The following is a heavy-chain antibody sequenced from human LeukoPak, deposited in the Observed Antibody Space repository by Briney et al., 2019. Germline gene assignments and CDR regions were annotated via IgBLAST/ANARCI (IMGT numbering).Heavy chain of an antibody. D-gene: IGHD4-17*01. Sequence: QPGGSLRLSCAASGFTFNSYVMNWVRQAPGKGLEWVSYIRSSSTAIYADSVKGRFTISRDNAKNSLYLQMNSLRADDTAVYYCTREQVTTGGDALDIWGQGTLVTVSS. CDR3: TREQVTTGGDALDI. J-gene: IGHJ3*02. V-gene: IGHV3-48*03. CDR2: IRSSSTAI. CDR1: GFTFNSYV.